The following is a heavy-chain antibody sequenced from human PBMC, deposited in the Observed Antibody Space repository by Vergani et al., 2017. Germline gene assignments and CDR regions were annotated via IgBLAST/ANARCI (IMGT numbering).Heavy chain of an antibody. J-gene: IGHJ3*02. V-gene: IGHV1-2*02. D-gene: IGHD2-2*01. CDR2: INPNSGGT. Sequence: QVQLVQSGAEVKKPGASVKVSCKASGYTFTGYYMHWVRQAPGQGLEWMGWINPNSGGTNYAQKFQGRVTMTRDTAISTAYMELSRLRSDDTAVYYCARDPDIVVVPAAIGAFDIWVQGTMVTVSS. CDR1: GYTFTGYY. CDR3: ARDPDIVVVPAAIGAFDI.